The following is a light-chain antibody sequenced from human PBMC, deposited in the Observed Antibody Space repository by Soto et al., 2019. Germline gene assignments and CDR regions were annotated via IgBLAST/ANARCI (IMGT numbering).Light chain of an antibody. CDR2: GAS. J-gene: IGKJ5*01. V-gene: IGKV3D-15*01. CDR3: QQYSNWPLT. CDR1: QSVSSN. Sequence: IELTQTPCTLSLSPGARATPSCSASQSVSSNFLAWYQPEPGQAPRRLIYGASTRATGVPARCSGGGSGTEVTLTISSLQSEDFAVYWCQQYSNWPLTIGPGTRLDIK.